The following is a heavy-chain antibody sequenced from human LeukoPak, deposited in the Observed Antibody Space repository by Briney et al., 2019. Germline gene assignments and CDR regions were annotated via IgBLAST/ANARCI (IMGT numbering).Heavy chain of an antibody. D-gene: IGHD2-15*01. J-gene: IGHJ4*02. CDR1: GYTFTSYY. CDR2: INPSGGSP. CDR3: ARDRCSYGSCYHGFFDY. V-gene: IGHV1-46*01. Sequence: ASVKVSRKASGYTFTSYYMHWVRQAPGQGLEWMGIINPSGGSPTYVQKFQGRVTMARDMSTSTVYMELSSLRSEDTAVYYCARDRCSYGSCYHGFFDYWGQGTLVTVSS.